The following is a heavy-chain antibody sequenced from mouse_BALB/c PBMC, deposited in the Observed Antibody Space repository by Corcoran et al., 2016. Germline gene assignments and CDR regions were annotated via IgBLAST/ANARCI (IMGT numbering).Heavy chain of an antibody. CDR3: AGARGNDGMDY. J-gene: IGHJ4*01. D-gene: IGHD2-2*01. CDR1: GYTFSSYW. Sequence: QVQLQQSGAELMKPGSSVKISCKATGYTFSSYWLEWVKQRPGHGLEWIGGILPGSGSTNYNEKFKGKATFTADTSSNTAYMQLRSLTSEDSVVYYCAGARGNDGMDYWGRGTSVTVSS. CDR2: ILPGSGST. V-gene: IGHV1-9*01.